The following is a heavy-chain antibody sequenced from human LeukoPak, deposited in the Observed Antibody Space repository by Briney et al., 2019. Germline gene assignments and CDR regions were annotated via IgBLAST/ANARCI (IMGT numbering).Heavy chain of an antibody. CDR1: GGSISSSDYY. V-gene: IGHV4-39*07. D-gene: IGHD3-22*01. Sequence: PSETLSLTCTVSGGSISSSDYYWGWIRQPPGKGLEWIGSISYSGSTYYNPSLKSRVTMSVDTSKNQFSLKLSSVTAADTAVYYCARDQYYDSSTYYEIDYWGQGTLVTVSS. CDR2: ISYSGST. CDR3: ARDQYYDSSTYYEIDY. J-gene: IGHJ4*02.